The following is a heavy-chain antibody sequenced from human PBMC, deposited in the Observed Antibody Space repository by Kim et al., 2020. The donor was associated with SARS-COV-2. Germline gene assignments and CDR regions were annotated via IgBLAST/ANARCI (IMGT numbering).Heavy chain of an antibody. V-gene: IGHV4-34*01. CDR3: ARSGNNYDFWSGYYNARYYGMDV. CDR2: INHSGST. Sequence: SETLSLTCAVYGGSFSGYYWSWIRQPPGKGLEWIGEINHSGSTNYNPSLKSRVTISVDTSKNQFSLKLSSVTAADTAVYYCARSGNNYDFWSGYYNARYYGMDVWGQGTTVTVSS. CDR1: GGSFSGYY. D-gene: IGHD3-3*01. J-gene: IGHJ6*02.